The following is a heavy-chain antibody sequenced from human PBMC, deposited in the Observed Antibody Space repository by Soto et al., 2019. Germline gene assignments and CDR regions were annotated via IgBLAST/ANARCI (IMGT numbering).Heavy chain of an antibody. V-gene: IGHV1-18*01. CDR1: GYTFTSYG. Sequence: GASVKVSCKASGYTFTSYGISWVRQAPGQGLEWMGWISAYNGNTNYAQKLQGRVTMTTDTSTSTAYMELRSLRSDDTAVYYCARDRYCGGDCSPYYFDYWGQGTLVTVSS. D-gene: IGHD2-21*02. J-gene: IGHJ4*02. CDR3: ARDRYCGGDCSPYYFDY. CDR2: ISAYNGNT.